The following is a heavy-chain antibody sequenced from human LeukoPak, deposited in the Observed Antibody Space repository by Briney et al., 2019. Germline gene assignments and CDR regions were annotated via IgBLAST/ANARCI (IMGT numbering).Heavy chain of an antibody. CDR1: GALISGSHYQ. V-gene: IGHV4-39*02. D-gene: IGHD2-15*01. Sequence: SESLSLTCAVSGALISGSHYQWVWIRQPPGKGLEWVGSIFYTGTTFHNPALESRVALSVDRSKNHFSLRLNALTAADTAVYYCARLTLSSYWFDPWGQGTLVIVSS. CDR3: ARLTLSSYWFDP. J-gene: IGHJ5*02. CDR2: IFYTGTT.